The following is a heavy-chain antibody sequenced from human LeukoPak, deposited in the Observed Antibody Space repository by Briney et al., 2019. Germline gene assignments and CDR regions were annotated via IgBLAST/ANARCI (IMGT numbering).Heavy chain of an antibody. D-gene: IGHD2-21*02. Sequence: PGGSLRLSCAASGFTFSSYSMNWVRQAPGKGLEWVSYISSSSSTIYYADSVKGRFTISRDNSKNTLYLQMNSLRAEDTAVYYCARPPGDYYYYYGMDVWGQGTTVTVSS. CDR1: GFTFSSYS. CDR3: ARPPGDYYYYYGMDV. V-gene: IGHV3-48*01. CDR2: ISSSSSTI. J-gene: IGHJ6*02.